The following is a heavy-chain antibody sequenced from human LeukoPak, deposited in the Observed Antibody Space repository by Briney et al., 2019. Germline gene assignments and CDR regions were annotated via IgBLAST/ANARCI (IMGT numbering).Heavy chain of an antibody. J-gene: IGHJ4*02. Sequence: PGRSLRLSCAAPGFTCSSYGMHWVRQAPGKGLVWVAVISDDGSNKNSADSVKGRFTISRDNSKNTLYLQMNSLRAEDTAVYYCARDAEESGYDNYVFDYWGQGTLVTVS. CDR3: ARDAEESGYDNYVFDY. CDR2: ISDDGSNK. CDR1: GFTCSSYG. D-gene: IGHD3-9*01. V-gene: IGHV3-30*03.